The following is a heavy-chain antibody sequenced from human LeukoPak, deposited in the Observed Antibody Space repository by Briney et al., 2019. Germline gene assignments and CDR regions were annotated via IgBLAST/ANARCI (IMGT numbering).Heavy chain of an antibody. CDR1: GGSISSSSYY. D-gene: IGHD7-27*01. V-gene: IGHV4-39*01. CDR3: AQTDRPNWGYYYYMDV. Sequence: SETLSLTCTVSGGSISSSSYYWGWIRQPPGKGLEWIGSIYYSGSTYYNPSLKSRVTISVDTSKNQFSLKLSSVTAADTAVYYCAQTDRPNWGYYYYMDVWGKGTTVTVSS. J-gene: IGHJ6*03. CDR2: IYYSGST.